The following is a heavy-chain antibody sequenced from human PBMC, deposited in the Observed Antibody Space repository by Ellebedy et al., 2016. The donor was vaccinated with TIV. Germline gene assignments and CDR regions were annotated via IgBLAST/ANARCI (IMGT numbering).Heavy chain of an antibody. CDR3: ARSQGYKFDH. CDR2: IYNSGST. V-gene: IGHV4-59*08. D-gene: IGHD5-24*01. Sequence: MPSETLSLTCAVYGGSFSGYYWSWIRQPPGKGLEWIGYIYNSGSTNYNPSLKSRVTISVDTPKNQFSLKLSSVTAADTAVYYCARSQGYKFDHWGQGTLVTVSS. J-gene: IGHJ4*02. CDR1: GGSFSGYY.